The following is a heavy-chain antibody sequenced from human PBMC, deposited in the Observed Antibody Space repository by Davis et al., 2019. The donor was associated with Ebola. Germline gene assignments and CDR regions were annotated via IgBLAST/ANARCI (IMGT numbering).Heavy chain of an antibody. CDR1: GFTFSSYW. D-gene: IGHD2-2*01. J-gene: IGHJ3*02. Sequence: PAGSLTLSCAASGFTFSSYWMHWVRQAPGKGLVWVSRINSDGSSTSYADSVKGRFTISSDNAKNTLYLQMSSRRAEDTAVYYCARVSRGAFDIWGQGTMVTVSS. CDR3: ARVSRGAFDI. CDR2: INSDGSST. V-gene: IGHV3-74*01.